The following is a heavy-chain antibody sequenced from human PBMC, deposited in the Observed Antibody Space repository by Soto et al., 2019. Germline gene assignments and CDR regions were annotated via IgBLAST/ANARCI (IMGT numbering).Heavy chain of an antibody. D-gene: IGHD2-8*01. Sequence: GESLKISCKGSGYSFAGYWITWVRQKPGKGLEWMGRIDPSDSQTYYSPSFRGHVTISATKSITTVFLQCSSLRASDTAMYYCARKRYQPDTGTNFQSYFDTGGQGTPLNVSS. CDR1: GYSFAGYW. V-gene: IGHV5-10-1*01. J-gene: IGHJ4*01. CDR2: IDPSDSQT. CDR3: ARKRYQPDTGTNFQSYFDT.